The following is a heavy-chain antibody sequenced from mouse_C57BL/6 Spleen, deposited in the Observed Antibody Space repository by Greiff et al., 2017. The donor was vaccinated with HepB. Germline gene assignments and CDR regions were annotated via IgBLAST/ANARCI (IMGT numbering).Heavy chain of an antibody. CDR3: ASWDWYFDV. Sequence: EVQLQQSGPELVKPGASVKISCKASGYTFTDYYMNWVKQSHGKSLEWIGDINPNNGGTSYNQKFKGKATLTVDKSSSTAYMELRSLTSEDSAVYCCASWDWYFDVWGTGTTVTVSS. D-gene: IGHD4-1*01. CDR1: GYTFTDYY. V-gene: IGHV1-26*01. CDR2: INPNNGGT. J-gene: IGHJ1*03.